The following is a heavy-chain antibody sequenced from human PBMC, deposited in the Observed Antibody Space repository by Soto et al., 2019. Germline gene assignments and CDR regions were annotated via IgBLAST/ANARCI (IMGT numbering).Heavy chain of an antibody. J-gene: IGHJ6*03. CDR3: ARETTDFGLVAATCYYDYMDV. CDR2: ISSSSSTI. Sequence: EVQLVESGGGLVQPGGSLRLSCAASGFTFSSYSMNWVRQAQGKGLEWVSYISSSSSTIYYADSVKGRFTISRDNAKNSLYLQMNSLKAEDTAVYYCARETTDFGLVAATCYYDYMDVWGKGTTVTVSS. CDR1: GFTFSSYS. D-gene: IGHD2-15*01. V-gene: IGHV3-48*01.